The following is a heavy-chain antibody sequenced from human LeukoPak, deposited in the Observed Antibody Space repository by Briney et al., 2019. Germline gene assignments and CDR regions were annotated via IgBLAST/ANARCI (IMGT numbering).Heavy chain of an antibody. J-gene: IGHJ4*02. V-gene: IGHV4-39*07. CDR3: AREGVSYSSGWYSFNVPSYYFDY. CDR1: GGSISSSSYY. Sequence: SETLSLTCTVSGGSISSSSYYWGWIRQPPGKGLEWIGSIYYSGSTYYNPSLKSRVTISVDTSKNQLSLKMSSVTAADTAVYYCAREGVSYSSGWYSFNVPSYYFDYWGQGTLVTVSS. CDR2: IYYSGST. D-gene: IGHD6-19*01.